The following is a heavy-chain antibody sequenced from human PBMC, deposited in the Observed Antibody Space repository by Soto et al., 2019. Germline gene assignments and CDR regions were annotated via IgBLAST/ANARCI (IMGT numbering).Heavy chain of an antibody. Sequence: EVQLVESGGDLVQPGGSLSLSCVASGFTFSNYWMHWGRQAPGKGLEWVSRINSDESSRAYADSVKGRFISSRDNDKNSLSLEMNRLRAEDTAVYDCARGIDFYFDLWGRGTLVTVSS. V-gene: IGHV3-74*01. CDR3: ARGIDFYFDL. J-gene: IGHJ2*01. CDR1: GFTFSNYW. CDR2: INSDESSR.